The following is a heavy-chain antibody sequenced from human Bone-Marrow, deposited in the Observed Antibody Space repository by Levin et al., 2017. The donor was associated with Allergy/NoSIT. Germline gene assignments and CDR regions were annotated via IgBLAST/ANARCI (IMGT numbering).Heavy chain of an antibody. D-gene: IGHD2-2*01. CDR1: GYTFTTYD. J-gene: IGHJ5*02. CDR3: ARASTSGWGWFDP. V-gene: IGHV1-8*01. Sequence: ASVKVSCQASGYTFTTYDINWVRQATGQGLEWMGWMNPHTGSTFYAQKFQGRVTMTRDTSISTAYMDLSSLTSDDTAVYYCARASTSGWGWFDPWGQGTLVTVSS. CDR2: MNPHTGST.